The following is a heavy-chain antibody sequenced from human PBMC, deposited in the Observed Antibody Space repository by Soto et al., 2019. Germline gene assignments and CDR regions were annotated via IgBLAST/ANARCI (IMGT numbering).Heavy chain of an antibody. D-gene: IGHD3-3*01. CDR1: GFTFSSYA. CDR2: ISYDGSNK. J-gene: IGHJ6*02. Sequence: PGGSLRLSCAASGFTFSSYAMQWVRQSPGKGLEWVSVISYDGSNKYYADSVKGRFTISRDNSKNTLYLQMNSLRAEDTAVYYCAREGPITIFGVVYETTANYYYYGMDVWGQGTTVTVSS. CDR3: AREGPITIFGVVYETTANYYYYGMDV. V-gene: IGHV3-30-3*01.